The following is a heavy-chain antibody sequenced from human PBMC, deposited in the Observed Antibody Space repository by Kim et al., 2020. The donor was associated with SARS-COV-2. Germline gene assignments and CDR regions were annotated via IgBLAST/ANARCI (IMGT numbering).Heavy chain of an antibody. J-gene: IGHJ3*02. CDR3: ARDSSGPMDAFDI. Sequence: YAQKFQGRVTMTRDTSTSTVYMELSSLRSEDTAVYYCARDSSGPMDAFDIWGQGTMVTVSS. V-gene: IGHV1-46*01. D-gene: IGHD3-22*01.